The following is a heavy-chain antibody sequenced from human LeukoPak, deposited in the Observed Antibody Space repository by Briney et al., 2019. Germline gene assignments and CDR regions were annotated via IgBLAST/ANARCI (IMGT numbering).Heavy chain of an antibody. J-gene: IGHJ4*02. CDR1: GGSFSGYY. Sequence: SETLSLTCAVYGGSFSGYYWNWIRQPPGKGLEWIGEINHSGSTNYNPSLKSRVTISVDTSKNRFSLKLSSVTAADTAVYYCARGLPCPLNWGQGTLVTVSS. CDR3: ARGLPCPLN. CDR2: INHSGST. V-gene: IGHV4-34*01.